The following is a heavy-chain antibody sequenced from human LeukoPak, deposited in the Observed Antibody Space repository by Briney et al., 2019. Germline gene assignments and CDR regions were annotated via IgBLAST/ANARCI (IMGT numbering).Heavy chain of an antibody. J-gene: IGHJ3*02. CDR3: ARGRYFDWQYSADAFDI. CDR2: ISSSGGTI. Sequence: GGSLRLSCAASGFTFSSYEMNWVRQAPGKGLEWVSYISSSGGTIYYADSVKGRFTISRDNAKNSLYLQMNSLRAEDTAAYYCARGRYFDWQYSADAFDIWGQGTMVTVSS. CDR1: GFTFSSYE. D-gene: IGHD3-9*01. V-gene: IGHV3-48*03.